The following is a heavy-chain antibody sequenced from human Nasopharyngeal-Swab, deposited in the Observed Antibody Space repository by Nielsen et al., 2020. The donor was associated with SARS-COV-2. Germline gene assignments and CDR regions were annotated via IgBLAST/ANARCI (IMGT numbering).Heavy chain of an antibody. CDR1: GGTFSSYA. Sequence: SVKVSCKASGGTFSSYAISWVRQAPGQGLEWMGRIIPILGIANYAQKFQGRVTITADKSTSTAYMKLSSLRSEDTAVYYCARGHGSGSYAVDYWGQGTLVTVSS. D-gene: IGHD3-10*01. CDR3: ARGHGSGSYAVDY. V-gene: IGHV1-69*04. CDR2: IIPILGIA. J-gene: IGHJ4*02.